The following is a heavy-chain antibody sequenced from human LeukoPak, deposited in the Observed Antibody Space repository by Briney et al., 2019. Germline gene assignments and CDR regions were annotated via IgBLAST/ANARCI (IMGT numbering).Heavy chain of an antibody. V-gene: IGHV3-21*01. J-gene: IGHJ4*02. CDR3: AAGIAVAGADY. D-gene: IGHD6-19*01. CDR1: GFSFSNYG. Sequence: PGGSLRLSCAASGFSFSNYGMNWVRQAPGKGLEWVSSISSRSSSIYYADSVKGRFTISRDNTKNSLYLQMNSLRAEDTAVYYCAAGIAVAGADYWGQGTLVTVSS. CDR2: ISSRSSSI.